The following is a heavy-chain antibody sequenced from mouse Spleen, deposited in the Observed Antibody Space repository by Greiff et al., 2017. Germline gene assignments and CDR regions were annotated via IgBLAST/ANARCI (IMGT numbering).Heavy chain of an antibody. V-gene: IGHV1-87*01. Sequence: VKLMESGAELARPGASVKLSCKASGYTFTSYWMQWVKQRPGQGLEWIGAIYPGDGDTRYTQKFKGKATLTADKSSSTAYMQLSSLASEDSAVYYCARGTGGFAYWGQGTLVTVSA. CDR1: GYTFTSYW. J-gene: IGHJ3*01. CDR2: IYPGDGDT. D-gene: IGHD3-3*01. CDR3: ARGTGGFAY.